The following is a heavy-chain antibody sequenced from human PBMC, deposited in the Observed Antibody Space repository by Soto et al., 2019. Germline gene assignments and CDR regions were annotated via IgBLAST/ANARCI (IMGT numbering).Heavy chain of an antibody. D-gene: IGHD5-18*01. CDR1: GFTFSSYG. Sequence: QVQLVESGGGVVQPGRSLRLSCAASGFTFSSYGMHWVRQAPGKGLEWVAVIWYDGSNKYYADSVKGRFTISRDNSKNTLYLQMNILRAEDMAVYYCARDKLDTAMDTYGMDVWGQGTTVTVSS. V-gene: IGHV3-33*01. CDR3: ARDKLDTAMDTYGMDV. J-gene: IGHJ6*02. CDR2: IWYDGSNK.